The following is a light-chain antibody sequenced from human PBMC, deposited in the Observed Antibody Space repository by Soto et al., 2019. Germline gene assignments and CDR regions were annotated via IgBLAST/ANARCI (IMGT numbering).Light chain of an antibody. CDR3: QQYDNLPYT. V-gene: IGKV1-33*01. CDR2: DAS. J-gene: IGKJ2*01. CDR1: QDISNY. Sequence: DIQMTQSPSSLSVSVGDRVTITCQASQDISNYLNWYQQKPGQAPKLLICDASNLETGVPSRFSGSGSGTDFTFTISSLPPEDIATYYCQQYDNLPYTFGQGTKLEIK.